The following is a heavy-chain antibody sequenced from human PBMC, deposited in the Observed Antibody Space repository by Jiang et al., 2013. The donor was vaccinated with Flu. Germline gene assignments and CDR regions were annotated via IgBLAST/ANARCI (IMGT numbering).Heavy chain of an antibody. Sequence: KISCKGSGYSFTSYWIGWVRQMPGKGLEWMGIIYPGDSDTRYSPSFQGQVTISADKSISTAYLQWSGLKASDTAMYYCARQKEQAYYYDSSEAMAFDIWGQGTMVTVSS. CDR3: ARQKEQAYYYDSSEAMAFDI. CDR1: GYSFTSYW. V-gene: IGHV5-51*01. CDR2: IYPGDSDT. D-gene: IGHD3-22*01. J-gene: IGHJ3*02.